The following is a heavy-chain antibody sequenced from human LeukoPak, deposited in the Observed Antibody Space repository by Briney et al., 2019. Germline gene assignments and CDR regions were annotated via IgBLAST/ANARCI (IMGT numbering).Heavy chain of an antibody. CDR1: GYIFTSYG. Sequence: ASVKVFCKAAGYIFTSYGISWVRQAPGQGLEWMGWSSTDKGNTNYAQKFQGRGTMTTDTSTSTVYMELMSLRSDDTAVFYCESDTGEGPGDYARDFDYWGQGTLVTVSS. CDR3: ESDTGEGPGDYARDFDY. J-gene: IGHJ4*02. V-gene: IGHV1-18*01. CDR2: SSTDKGNT. D-gene: IGHD4-17*01.